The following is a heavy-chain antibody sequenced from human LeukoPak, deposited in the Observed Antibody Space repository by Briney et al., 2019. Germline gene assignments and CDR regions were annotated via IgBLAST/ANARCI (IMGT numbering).Heavy chain of an antibody. Sequence: PGVSLRFSCAASGFTFSWYWMSWVRQAPGKGLEWVANIKEDGSIKYYVDSVKGRLTISRDNAKSSLYLQVNSLRAEDTALYYCARIGYSSSSIDYWGQGTLVTVSS. CDR3: ARIGYSSSSIDY. CDR1: GFTFSWYW. CDR2: IKEDGSIK. V-gene: IGHV3-7*01. D-gene: IGHD6-13*01. J-gene: IGHJ4*02.